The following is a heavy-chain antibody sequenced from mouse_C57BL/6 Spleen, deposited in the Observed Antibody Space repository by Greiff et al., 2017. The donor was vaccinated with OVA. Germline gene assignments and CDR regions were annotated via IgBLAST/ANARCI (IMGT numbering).Heavy chain of an antibody. J-gene: IGHJ2*01. V-gene: IGHV10-1*01. CDR1: GFSFNTYA. CDR2: IRSKSNNYAT. D-gene: IGHD2-1*01. Sequence: EVKLQESGGGLVQPKGSLKLSCAASGFSFNTYAMNWVRQAPGKGLEWVARIRSKSNNYATYYADSVKDRFTISRDDSESMLYLQMNNLKTEDTAMYYCVRSTMALFDYWGQGTTLTVSS. CDR3: VRSTMALFDY.